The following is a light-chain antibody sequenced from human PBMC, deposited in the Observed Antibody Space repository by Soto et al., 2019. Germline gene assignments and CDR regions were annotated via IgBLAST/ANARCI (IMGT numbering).Light chain of an antibody. V-gene: IGKV3-15*01. J-gene: IGKJ1*01. Sequence: ETVMTQSPATVSVSPGERATLSCRASQSVNSNLAWYQQKLGQAPRVLIFGASTRATGIPARFSGSGSGTESSLTINSLQSEDFAVYYCQEYNTWPWTFGQGTKVDIK. CDR3: QEYNTWPWT. CDR2: GAS. CDR1: QSVNSN.